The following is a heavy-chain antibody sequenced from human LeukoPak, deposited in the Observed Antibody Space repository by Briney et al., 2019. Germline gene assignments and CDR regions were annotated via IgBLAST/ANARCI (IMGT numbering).Heavy chain of an antibody. CDR2: IYHSGST. CDR1: GGSISSSNW. J-gene: IGHJ6*03. CDR3: ARGPLGPYYMDV. Sequence: SETLSLTCAVSGGSISSSNWWSWVRQPPGKGLEWIGEIYHSGSTNYNPSLKSRVTISVDTSKNQFSLKLSSVTAADTAVYYCARGPLGPYYMDVWGKGTTVTVSS. V-gene: IGHV4-4*02.